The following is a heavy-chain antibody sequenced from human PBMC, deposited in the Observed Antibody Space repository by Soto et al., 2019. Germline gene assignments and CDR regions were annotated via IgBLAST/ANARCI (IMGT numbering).Heavy chain of an antibody. CDR1: RGSINFYY. CDR3: ARSQWLSGVAFMDV. D-gene: IGHD6-19*01. V-gene: IGHV4-59*01. J-gene: IGHJ6*02. CDR2: IYDSGTT. Sequence: QVQLQESGPGLVKPSETLSLTCTVSRGSINFYYWSWIRQPPGRGLEWIGYIYDSGTTTYNPSLNSRVTISLDTSRKQFALKLTSVTAADTAVYYCARSQWLSGVAFMDVWGQGTTVTVSS.